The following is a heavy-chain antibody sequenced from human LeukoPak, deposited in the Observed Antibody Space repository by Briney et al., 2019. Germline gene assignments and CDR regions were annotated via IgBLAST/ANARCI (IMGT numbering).Heavy chain of an antibody. Sequence: SETLSLTCAVSGASISGSGYYWGWIRQPPGKGLEWIGNIYSSGSTYYNASLQSRVTISIDTSNNHFSLRLNSVTAADTAMYYCAKSGGYGLIDYWGQGTRVTVSS. CDR2: IYSSGST. V-gene: IGHV4-39*02. D-gene: IGHD1-26*01. CDR1: GASISGSGYY. J-gene: IGHJ4*02. CDR3: AKSGGYGLIDY.